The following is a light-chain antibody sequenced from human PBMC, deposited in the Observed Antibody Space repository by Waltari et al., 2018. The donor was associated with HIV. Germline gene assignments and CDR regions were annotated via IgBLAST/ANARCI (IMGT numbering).Light chain of an antibody. J-gene: IGLJ1*01. CDR1: SSNIGAGHN. CDR2: HHC. Sequence: QSVLTQPPSVSGAPGQRVTISCTGSSSNIGAGHNVYWYQPFPGTAPKLLIYHHCNRPPGFPDPSSCSKSGPAASLAITGLQAEDEADYYCQSYDSSLSFYVFGTGTKVTVL. V-gene: IGLV1-40*01. CDR3: QSYDSSLSFYV.